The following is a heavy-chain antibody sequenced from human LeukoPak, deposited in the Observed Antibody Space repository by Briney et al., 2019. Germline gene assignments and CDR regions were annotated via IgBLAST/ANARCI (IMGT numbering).Heavy chain of an antibody. CDR2: IYYSGRT. D-gene: IGHD2-15*01. CDR1: GGSISSYY. J-gene: IGHJ6*03. Sequence: SETLSLTRTVPGGSISSYYWSWIRKPPGRGLEWSGHIYYSGRTNYDPSLQSRVTISVDSSKNQFSLRLSSVTAADTAVYYCARVRVNCSGGSCYYYMDVWGKGTTVTVSS. CDR3: ARVRVNCSGGSCYYYMDV. V-gene: IGHV4-59*01.